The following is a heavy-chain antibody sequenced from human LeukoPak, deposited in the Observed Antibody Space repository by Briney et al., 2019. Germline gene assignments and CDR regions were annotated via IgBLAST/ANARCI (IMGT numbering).Heavy chain of an antibody. D-gene: IGHD6-13*01. CDR1: GFTFSSYA. CDR2: ISGSGGST. J-gene: IGHJ4*02. V-gene: IGHV3-23*01. Sequence: PGGSLRLSCAASGFTFSSYAMSWVRQAPGKGLEWVSAISGSGGSTYYADSVKGRFTISRDNSKNTLHLQMNSLRAEDTAVYYCAKDTYSSSWYEGHGFDYWGQGTLVTVSS. CDR3: AKDTYSSSWYEGHGFDY.